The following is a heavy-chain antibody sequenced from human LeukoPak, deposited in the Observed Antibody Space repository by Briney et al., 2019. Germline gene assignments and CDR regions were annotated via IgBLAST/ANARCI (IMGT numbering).Heavy chain of an antibody. Sequence: GRSLRLSCAASGFTFSSYAMHWVRQAPGKGLEWVAVISYDGSNKYYADSVKGRFTISRDNSKNTLYLQMNSLRAEDTAIYYCARGGNRFGGFYFDYWGQGIQVIVSS. CDR1: GFTFSSYA. CDR3: ARGGNRFGGFYFDY. J-gene: IGHJ4*02. D-gene: IGHD3-10*01. V-gene: IGHV3-30*01. CDR2: ISYDGSNK.